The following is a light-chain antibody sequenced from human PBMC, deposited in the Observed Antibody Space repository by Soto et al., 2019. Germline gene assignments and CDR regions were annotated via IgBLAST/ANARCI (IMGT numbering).Light chain of an antibody. V-gene: IGLV1-51*01. CDR3: GTWDSRLSAVV. CDR2: DNN. Sequence: QSVLTQPPSVSAAPGQKVTISCSGSSSNNGNNYVSWYQHLPGTAPKLLIYDNNKRPSGIPDRFSGSKSGTSATLGITGLQTGDEADYYCGTWDSRLSAVVFGGGTKLTVL. J-gene: IGLJ2*01. CDR1: SSNNGNNY.